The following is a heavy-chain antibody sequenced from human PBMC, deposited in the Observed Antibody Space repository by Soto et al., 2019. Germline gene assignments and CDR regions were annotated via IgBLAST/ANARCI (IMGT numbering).Heavy chain of an antibody. V-gene: IGHV1-69*01. CDR3: SLLEFTDDAVRDF. Sequence: QVRLAQSGAEVKKPASSVRVSCKASGGPLSKYGIGWVRQAPGPRLEYLGGITPIIGTTTYVQKFQGRLTITADESANTIYMELSRLIPEDTAIYYCSLLEFTDDAVRDFWGHGTLVIVSS. D-gene: IGHD2-2*01. CDR1: GGPLSKYG. CDR2: ITPIIGTT. J-gene: IGHJ4*01.